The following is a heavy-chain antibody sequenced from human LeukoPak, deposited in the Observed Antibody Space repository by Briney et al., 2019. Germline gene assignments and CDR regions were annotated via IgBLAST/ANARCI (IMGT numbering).Heavy chain of an antibody. J-gene: IGHJ4*02. CDR1: GFTFSSYE. CDR2: ISSSGSTI. V-gene: IGHV3-48*03. D-gene: IGHD6-13*01. CDR3: ARESSSSWSYYFDY. Sequence: PGGSLRLSCAASGFTFSSYEMNWVRQAPGKGLEWVSYISSSGSTIYYADSVKGRFTISRDNAKNSLYLQMNSLRAEDTAVHYCARESSSSWSYYFDYWGQGSLVTVSS.